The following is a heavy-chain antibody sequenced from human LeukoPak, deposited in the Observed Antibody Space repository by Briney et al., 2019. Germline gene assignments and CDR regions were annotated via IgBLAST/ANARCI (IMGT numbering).Heavy chain of an antibody. Sequence: PSETLSLTCAVSGGSINSNTYYWGWIRHPPGKGLEWIGSVYSSGSTYYNPSLKSRVAISVDTSKNQFSLRLSSVTAPDTAVYYCARRSRSGFFDYSGQGTLVTVSS. J-gene: IGHJ4*02. CDR1: GGSINSNTYY. CDR2: VYSSGST. D-gene: IGHD3-10*01. CDR3: ARRSRSGFFDY. V-gene: IGHV4-39*01.